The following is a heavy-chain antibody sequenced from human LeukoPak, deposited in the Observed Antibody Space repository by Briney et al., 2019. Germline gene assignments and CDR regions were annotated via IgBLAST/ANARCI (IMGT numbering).Heavy chain of an antibody. V-gene: IGHV3-33*01. CDR1: GFTFMSYG. CDR3: ARETTTLDY. CDR2: VWYDGRNK. Sequence: GGSLTLSCAASGFTFMSYGMLGLHQAPAKEREWVAVVWYDGRNKFYADSVKGRFTISRDDSKNTLYLQMNSLRAEDTAVYYCARETTTLDYWGEGALVTVSS. D-gene: IGHD1-26*01. J-gene: IGHJ4*02.